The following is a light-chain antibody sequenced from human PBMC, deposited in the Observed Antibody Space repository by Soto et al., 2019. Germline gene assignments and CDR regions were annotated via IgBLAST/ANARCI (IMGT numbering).Light chain of an antibody. Sequence: EIVMTQSPATLSVSPGERATLSCRASQSVSSYLAWYQQKPGQAPRLLIFDAYTRATGIPARFSGSGSGTEFTLTISSLQSEDFAVYYCQQFNRWPATFGQGTKVDI. CDR3: QQFNRWPAT. V-gene: IGKV3-15*01. J-gene: IGKJ1*01. CDR1: QSVSSY. CDR2: DAY.